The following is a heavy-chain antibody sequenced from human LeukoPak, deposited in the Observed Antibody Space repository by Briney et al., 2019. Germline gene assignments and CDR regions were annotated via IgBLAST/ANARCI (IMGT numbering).Heavy chain of an antibody. CDR3: ARFLAGTRHFHFYYFMDV. V-gene: IGHV4-39*01. CDR1: GGSLTNSTYN. Sequence: SETLSLTCTVSGGSLTNSTYNWGWLPQPPGKGLEWIGSIYCSASTYYNPSFKSRITISVDTSKYQFSLKVISVTAADTAVYYCARFLAGTRHFHFYYFMDVRGKGTTVTISS. J-gene: IGHJ6*03. CDR2: IYCSAST. D-gene: IGHD3-9*01.